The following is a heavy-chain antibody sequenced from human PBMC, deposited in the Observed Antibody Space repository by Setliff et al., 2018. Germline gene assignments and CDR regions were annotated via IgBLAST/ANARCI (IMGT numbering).Heavy chain of an antibody. Sequence: ASVKVSCAASGYTFTSYAMHWVRQAPGQRLEWMGWLSAGNGNTKYSQKFQGRVTITTDTSASTAYMELSRLRSEDTAVYYCVIRISGDSDHWGQGTLVTVSS. CDR1: GYTFTSYA. CDR3: VIRISGDSDH. J-gene: IGHJ4*02. CDR2: LSAGNGNT. D-gene: IGHD1-26*01. V-gene: IGHV1-3*01.